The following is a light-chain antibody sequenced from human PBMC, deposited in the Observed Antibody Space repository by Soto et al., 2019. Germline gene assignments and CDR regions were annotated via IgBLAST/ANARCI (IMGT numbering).Light chain of an antibody. J-gene: IGKJ1*01. CDR2: KAS. V-gene: IGKV1-5*03. Sequence: DIQMTQSPSTLSASVGDRVTITCRASQSIDNWLAWYQQKPGKAPKILIYKASNLETGVPSRFSGSGSGAEFTLTISSVQPDDFATYYCQHLKTFGQGTKVEIK. CDR1: QSIDNW. CDR3: QHLKT.